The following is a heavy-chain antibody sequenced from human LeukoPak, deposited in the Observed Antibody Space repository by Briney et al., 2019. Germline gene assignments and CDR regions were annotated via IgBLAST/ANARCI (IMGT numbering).Heavy chain of an antibody. CDR3: ARGSGSSGIYYFDY. Sequence: GASVTVSCKASGYTFTSYGISWVRQAPGQGLGWMGWISAYNGNTNYVQKLQGRVTMTTDTSTSTAYMELRSLRSDDTAVYYCARGSGSSGIYYFDYWGQGTLVTVSS. J-gene: IGHJ4*02. CDR2: ISAYNGNT. V-gene: IGHV1-18*01. CDR1: GYTFTSYG. D-gene: IGHD3-22*01.